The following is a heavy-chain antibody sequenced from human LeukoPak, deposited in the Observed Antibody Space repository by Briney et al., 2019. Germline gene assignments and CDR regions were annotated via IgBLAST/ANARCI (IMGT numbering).Heavy chain of an antibody. V-gene: IGHV4-4*07. Sequence: PSETLYLTCTVSGGSFSSYYWSWIRQPAGKGLECIGRIYISGSTSYNPSLKSRVTMSVDTSKNQFSLRLSSVTAADTAVYYCATANRYSLYMDVWGKGTTVTVSS. D-gene: IGHD1-14*01. CDR1: GGSFSSYY. CDR2: IYISGST. J-gene: IGHJ6*03. CDR3: ATANRYSLYMDV.